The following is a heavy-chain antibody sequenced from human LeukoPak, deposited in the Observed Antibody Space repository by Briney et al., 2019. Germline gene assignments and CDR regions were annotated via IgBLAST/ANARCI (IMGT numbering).Heavy chain of an antibody. D-gene: IGHD5-18*01. Sequence: PGGSLRLSCAASGFTFSSYGMHWVRHAPGKGLERVAFVRYDGSNKYYADSVKGRFTMSRDNSKNTLYLRMNSLRAEVGAVYYCANGAMVFDYWGQGNLVTVSS. CDR2: VRYDGSNK. V-gene: IGHV3-30*02. CDR3: ANGAMVFDY. J-gene: IGHJ4*02. CDR1: GFTFSSYG.